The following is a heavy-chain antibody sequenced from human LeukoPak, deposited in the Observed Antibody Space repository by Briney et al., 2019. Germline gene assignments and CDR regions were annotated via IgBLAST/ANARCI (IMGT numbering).Heavy chain of an antibody. CDR2: IDPNSGAA. Sequence: ASVKVYCKTSGYTFTAYYLNWVRQAPGQGLEYMGRIDPNSGAATYARKFQGRVTMTRDTSINTGYMEVTSLRSDDTAVYYCARDRGGGRPGWYNGMDVWGQGTTVTVSS. V-gene: IGHV1-2*02. CDR1: GYTFTAYY. J-gene: IGHJ6*02. D-gene: IGHD1-26*01. CDR3: ARDRGGGRPGWYNGMDV.